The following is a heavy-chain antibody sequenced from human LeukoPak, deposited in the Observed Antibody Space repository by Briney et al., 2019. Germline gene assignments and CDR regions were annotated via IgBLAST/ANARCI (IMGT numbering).Heavy chain of an antibody. J-gene: IGHJ4*02. CDR2: IGTAGDT. V-gene: IGHV3-13*01. CDR1: GFTFSSYD. Sequence: AGSLRLSCAASGFTFSSYDMHWVRQATGKGLEWVSAIGTAGDTYYPGSVKGRFTISRENAKNSLYLQMNSLRAGDTAVYYCARSRQYSSGSYYFDYWGQGTLVTVSS. CDR3: ARSRQYSSGSYYFDY. D-gene: IGHD6-25*01.